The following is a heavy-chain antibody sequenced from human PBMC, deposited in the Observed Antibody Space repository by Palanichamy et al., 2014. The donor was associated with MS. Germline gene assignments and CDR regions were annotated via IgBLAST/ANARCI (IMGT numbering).Heavy chain of an antibody. CDR1: GFTFSDYD. D-gene: IGHD1-1*01. CDR3: AKLATLAASDY. J-gene: IGHJ4*02. V-gene: IGHV3-30*18. Sequence: QVQLVESGGGVVQPAKSLRLSCAASGFTFSDYDMHWVRQAPGKGPEWVAVISYNGNNKYYTDSVEGRFTISRDNSKSTLYLQMDSLRNEDTAVYFCAKLATLAASDYWGQGTLVTVSS. CDR2: ISYNGNNK.